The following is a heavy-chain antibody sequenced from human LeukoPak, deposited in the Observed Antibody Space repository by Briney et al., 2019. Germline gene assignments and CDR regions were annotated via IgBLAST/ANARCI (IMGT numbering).Heavy chain of an antibody. Sequence: GGPLRLFCAACGFTFSGSWMSWVREAPGKGLEGVANIKQDGSEKYHVDSVKGRFTISRDNAKNSLYLQINSQKAEDTTVYYYVKYDRGSDYWGQGTLVTVSS. CDR3: VKYDRGSDY. V-gene: IGHV3-7*01. J-gene: IGHJ4*02. D-gene: IGHD3-10*02. CDR2: IKQDGSEK. CDR1: GFTFSGSW.